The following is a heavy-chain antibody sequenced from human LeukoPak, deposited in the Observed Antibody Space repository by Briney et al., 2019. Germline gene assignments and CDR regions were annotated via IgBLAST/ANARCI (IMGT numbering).Heavy chain of an antibody. V-gene: IGHV3-9*01. D-gene: IGHD6-13*01. CDR2: ISWNSGSI. Sequence: PGRSLRLSCAASGFTFDDYAMHWVRQAPGKGLEWVSGISWNSGSIGYADSVKGRFTISRDNAKNSLYLQMNSLRAEDTAVYYCARGRLYSSSWYNENAFDIWGQGTMVTVSS. CDR1: GFTFDDYA. CDR3: ARGRLYSSSWYNENAFDI. J-gene: IGHJ3*02.